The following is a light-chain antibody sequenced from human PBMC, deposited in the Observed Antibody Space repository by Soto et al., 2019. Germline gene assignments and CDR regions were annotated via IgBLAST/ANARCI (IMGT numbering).Light chain of an antibody. CDR3: TSYSVSNTYV. CDR2: EVI. CDR1: SSDVGDYNY. Sequence: QSALTQPPSASGSPGQSVTISCTGTSSDVGDYNYVSWYQQHPGKAPKLMIYEVIKRPSGVPDRFSGSKSGNTASLTVSWLQAEDETDYDCTSYSVSNTYVFVTVTKVTDL. V-gene: IGLV2-8*01. J-gene: IGLJ1*01.